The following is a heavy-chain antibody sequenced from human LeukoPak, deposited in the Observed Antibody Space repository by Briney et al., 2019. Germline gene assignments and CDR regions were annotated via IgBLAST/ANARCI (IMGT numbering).Heavy chain of an antibody. CDR1: SGSISSYY. V-gene: IGHV4-59*01. CDR2: VYYTGST. CDR3: ARMGADYSWYFDY. D-gene: IGHD1-26*01. Sequence: TSETLSLTCTVSSGSISSYYWSWIRQPPGKGLEYIGYVYYTGSTHYNPSLKSRVTLSVDTSKNQFSLKLSSVTAADTAVYYCARMGADYSWYFDYWGRGILVTASS. J-gene: IGHJ4*02.